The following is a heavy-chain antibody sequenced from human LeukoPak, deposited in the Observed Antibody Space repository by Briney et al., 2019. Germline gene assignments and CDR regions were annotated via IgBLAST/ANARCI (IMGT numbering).Heavy chain of an antibody. CDR3: ARGDETGDEAFDI. J-gene: IGHJ3*02. Sequence: GRSLRLSCAASGFTFSSYGMHWVRQAPGKGLEWVAVISYDGSNKYYADSVKGRFTISRDNSKNTLYLQMNSLRAEDTAVYYCARGDETGDEAFDIWGQGTMVTVSS. CDR2: ISYDGSNK. V-gene: IGHV3-30*03. D-gene: IGHD7-27*01. CDR1: GFTFSSYG.